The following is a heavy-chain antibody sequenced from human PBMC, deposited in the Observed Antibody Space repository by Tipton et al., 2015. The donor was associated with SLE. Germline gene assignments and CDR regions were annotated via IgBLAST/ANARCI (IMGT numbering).Heavy chain of an antibody. V-gene: IGHV4-59*08. Sequence: LRLSCTVSGGSISDYYWTWIRQPPGKGLEWIGYIFYSGSTNYNPSLKSRVTILVDTSKNQFSLKLSSVTAADTAVYYCARHDGQWDAFDIWGQGTVVTVSS. CDR2: IFYSGST. J-gene: IGHJ3*02. CDR3: ARHDGQWDAFDI. D-gene: IGHD6-19*01. CDR1: GGSISDYY.